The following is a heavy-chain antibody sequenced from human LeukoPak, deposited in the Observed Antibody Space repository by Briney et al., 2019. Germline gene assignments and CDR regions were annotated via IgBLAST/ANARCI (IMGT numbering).Heavy chain of an antibody. CDR1: GFTFSSYG. D-gene: IGHD3-3*01. Sequence: GGSLRLSCAASGFTFSSYGMRWVRQAPGKGLEWVAVIWYDGSNKYYADSVKGRFTISRDNSTNTLYLQMNSLRAEDTAVYYCAREFNWNYYYYYGMDVWGQGTTVTVSS. CDR3: AREFNWNYYYYYGMDV. J-gene: IGHJ6*02. CDR2: IWYDGSNK. V-gene: IGHV3-33*01.